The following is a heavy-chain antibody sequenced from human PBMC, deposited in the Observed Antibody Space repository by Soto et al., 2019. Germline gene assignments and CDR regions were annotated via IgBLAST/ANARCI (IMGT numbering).Heavy chain of an antibody. Sequence: PVGSRTLSCAASGFTFSSYAMHWVRQAPGKGLEWVAVISYDGSNKYYADSVKGRITISRDNSKNTLYLQMNSLGAEDTAVYYCARAERGMDVWGQGNTVTVSS. CDR2: ISYDGSNK. D-gene: IGHD1-1*01. V-gene: IGHV3-30-3*01. CDR1: GFTFSSYA. J-gene: IGHJ6*02. CDR3: ARAERGMDV.